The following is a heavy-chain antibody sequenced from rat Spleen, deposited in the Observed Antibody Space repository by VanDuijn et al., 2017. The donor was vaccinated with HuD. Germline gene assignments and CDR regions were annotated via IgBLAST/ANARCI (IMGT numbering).Heavy chain of an antibody. V-gene: IGHV5-31*01. CDR1: GFTFNNYW. D-gene: IGHD1-11*01. CDR3: STVPDNYGGYHYYVMDA. CDR2: ISPSGGST. J-gene: IGHJ4*01. Sequence: EVQLVESGGGLVQPGRSLKLSCVASGFTFNNYWMTWIRQAAGKGLEWVASISPSGGSTYYRDSVKGRFTISRDNAKSTLYLQMDSLRSEDTATYYCSTVPDNYGGYHYYVMDAWGQGASVTVSS.